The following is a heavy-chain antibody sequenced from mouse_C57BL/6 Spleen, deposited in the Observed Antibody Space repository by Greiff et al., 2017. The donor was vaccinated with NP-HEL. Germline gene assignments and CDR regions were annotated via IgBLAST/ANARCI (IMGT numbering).Heavy chain of an antibody. J-gene: IGHJ2*01. Sequence: QVQLQQPGAELVNPGASVNLSCKASGYTLTSYWMHWVKQRPGQGLEWIGEINPSNGRTNYNEKFKSKATLTVDKSSSTAYMQLSSPTSEDSAVYYCAKLLIKLDYWGQGTTLTVSS. CDR3: AKLLIKLDY. CDR2: INPSNGRT. CDR1: GYTLTSYW. D-gene: IGHD2-1*01. V-gene: IGHV1S81*02.